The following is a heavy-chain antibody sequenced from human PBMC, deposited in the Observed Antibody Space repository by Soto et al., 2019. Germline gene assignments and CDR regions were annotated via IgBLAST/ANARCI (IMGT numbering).Heavy chain of an antibody. CDR3: ARCGRVAARPGPYDAFDI. CDR1: GDSVSSNISA. J-gene: IGHJ3*02. CDR2: TYYRSKWYN. D-gene: IGHD6-6*01. Sequence: QTLSLTCAISGDSVSSNISAWNWIRQSPSIGLEGLGRTYYRSKWYNDYAVSVKSRITINPDTSKNQFSLQLNSVTPEDTAVYYCARCGRVAARPGPYDAFDIWGQGTMVTVSS. V-gene: IGHV6-1*01.